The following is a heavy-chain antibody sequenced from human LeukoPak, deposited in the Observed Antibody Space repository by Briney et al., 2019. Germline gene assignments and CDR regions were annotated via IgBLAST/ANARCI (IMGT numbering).Heavy chain of an antibody. V-gene: IGHV4-59*11. D-gene: IGHD6-6*01. CDR1: GASITSHY. CDR2: FYHSGNT. J-gene: IGHJ2*01. Sequence: SETLSLACTVSGASITSHYWSWIRQPPGRGLEWIAYFYHSGNTNYNPSLKSRVTISVDTSKNHFSLKLSSVTAADTAVYYCARGSWDHSSSSGHFDLWGRGTLVTVSS. CDR3: ARGSWDHSSSSGHFDL.